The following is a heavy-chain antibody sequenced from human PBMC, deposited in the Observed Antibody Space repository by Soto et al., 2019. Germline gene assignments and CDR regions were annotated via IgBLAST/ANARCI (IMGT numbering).Heavy chain of an antibody. D-gene: IGHD3-3*01. Sequence: GSLRLSCAASGFTVSSSQMTWVRQAPGKALEWVSLIFIGGTTRYAVSVKGRFTISRDYSRNTVFLQMNSLRAEDTAVYYCEIESRFLEWLSLNWFDPWGQGTLVTVSS. CDR3: EIESRFLEWLSLNWFDP. J-gene: IGHJ5*02. CDR1: GFTVSSSQ. V-gene: IGHV3-53*01. CDR2: IFIGGTT.